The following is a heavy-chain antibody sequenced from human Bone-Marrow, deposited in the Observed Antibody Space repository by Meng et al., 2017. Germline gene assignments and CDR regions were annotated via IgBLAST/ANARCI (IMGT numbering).Heavy chain of an antibody. J-gene: IGHJ6*02. CDR1: GYNFPDYY. Sequence: ASVKVSCKPSGYNFPDYYIHWVRQAPGQGLEWMGRINPNSGGTNYAQKFQGRVTMTRDTSISTAYMELSRLRSDDTAVYYCARTGYSSGWYLYGMDVWGQGTTVTVSS. CDR3: ARTGYSSGWYLYGMDV. D-gene: IGHD6-19*01. V-gene: IGHV1-2*06. CDR2: INPNSGGT.